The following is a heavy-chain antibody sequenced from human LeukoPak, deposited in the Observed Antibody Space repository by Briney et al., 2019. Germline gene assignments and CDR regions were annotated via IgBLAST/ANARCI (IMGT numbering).Heavy chain of an antibody. J-gene: IGHJ4*02. CDR3: ARPYDSSGFYYDFFDY. Sequence: ASVKVSCKASGYSFTSYAMHWVRQAPGQRLEWMGWINAGNGNTKYSQKFQGRVTITRDTSASTAYMELSSLRSEDTAVYYCARPYDSSGFYYDFFDYWGQGALVTVSS. CDR2: INAGNGNT. D-gene: IGHD3-22*01. V-gene: IGHV1-3*01. CDR1: GYSFTSYA.